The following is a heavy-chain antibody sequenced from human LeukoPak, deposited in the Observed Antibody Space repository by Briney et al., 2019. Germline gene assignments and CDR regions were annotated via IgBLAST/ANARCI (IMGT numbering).Heavy chain of an antibody. J-gene: IGHJ5*02. D-gene: IGHD3-9*01. CDR1: GYTFTSYG. V-gene: IGHV1-18*01. CDR3: ARSFRVGDILTGYYQYNWFDP. Sequence: GASVKVSCKASGYTFTSYGISWVRQAPGQGLEWMGWISAYNGNTNYAQKLQGRVTMTTDTSTSTAYMELRSLRSDDTAVYYCARSFRVGDILTGYYQYNWFDPWGQGTLVTVSS. CDR2: ISAYNGNT.